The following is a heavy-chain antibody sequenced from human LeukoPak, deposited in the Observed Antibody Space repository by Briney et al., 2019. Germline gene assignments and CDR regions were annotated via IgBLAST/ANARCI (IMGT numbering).Heavy chain of an antibody. Sequence: GGSPRLSCAASGFTFSNNWMTWVRQAPGKGLEWVSTISGSGGNTYYADSVKGRFTISRDNSKNTLYLQMNSLRAEDTAVYYCAKDLDILTGLYYYAMDVWGQGTTVTVSS. D-gene: IGHD3-9*01. CDR3: AKDLDILTGLYYYAMDV. CDR2: ISGSGGNT. CDR1: GFTFSNNW. V-gene: IGHV3-23*01. J-gene: IGHJ6*02.